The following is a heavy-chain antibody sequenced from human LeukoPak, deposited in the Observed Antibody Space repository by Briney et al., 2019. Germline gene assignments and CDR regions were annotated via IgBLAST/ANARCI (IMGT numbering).Heavy chain of an antibody. CDR2: MNHSGRT. J-gene: IGHJ4*02. V-gene: IGHV4-34*01. CDR1: GGSFSGYY. CDR3: ARLYCGGDCYLDY. Sequence: SETLSLTCAVYGGSFSGYYWSWIRQPPGKGLEWIGEMNHSGRTNYNPSLKSRVTISVDTSKNQFSLKLSSVTAADTAVYYCARLYCGGDCYLDYWGQGTLVTVSS. D-gene: IGHD2-21*02.